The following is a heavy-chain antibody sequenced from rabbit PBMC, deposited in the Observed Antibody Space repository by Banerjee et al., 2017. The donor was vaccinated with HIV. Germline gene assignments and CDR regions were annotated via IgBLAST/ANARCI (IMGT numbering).Heavy chain of an antibody. D-gene: IGHD6-1*01. J-gene: IGHJ4*01. CDR1: GFTISSYYY. V-gene: IGHV1S45*01. CDR2: IYTGSDII. Sequence: QQQLEESGGGLVQPEGSLTLTCTASGFTISSYYYMCWVRQAPGKGLEWIACIYTGSDIIYYASWAKGRFTISKTSSTTVTLQMTSLTAADTATYFCARDRAVGGAGSVYAWDLWGPGTLVTDS. CDR3: ARDRAVGGAGSVYAWDL.